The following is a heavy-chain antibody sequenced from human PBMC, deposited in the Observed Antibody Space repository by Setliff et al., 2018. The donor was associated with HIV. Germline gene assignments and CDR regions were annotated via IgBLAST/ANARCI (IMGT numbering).Heavy chain of an antibody. J-gene: IGHJ4*02. CDR1: GYSINNIHY. CDR2: IYDGGTT. CDR3: ARQSTTSRDFDF. D-gene: IGHD2-2*01. V-gene: IGHV4-38-2*01. Sequence: ASETLSLTCDVSGYSINNIHYWGWIRQPPGKGLECLGNIYDGGTTYHNPSLKGRVTISIDTSKAQFSLKLISVTAADTAVYYCARQSTTSRDFDFWGQGTLVTVS.